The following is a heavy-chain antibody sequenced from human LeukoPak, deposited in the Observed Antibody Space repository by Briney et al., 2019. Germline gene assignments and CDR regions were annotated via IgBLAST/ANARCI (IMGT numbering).Heavy chain of an antibody. CDR3: ARGARKGDDYGGFFDY. D-gene: IGHD4-23*01. J-gene: IGHJ4*02. CDR1: GFAFNTYS. V-gene: IGHV3-30*02. CDR2: IVFDGSKK. Sequence: PGGSLRLSCAASGFAFNTYSMNWVRQAPGKGLEWVSFIVFDGSKKFYADSVKGRFTISRDNSKGTLYLQMNSLRAEDTAVYYCARGARKGDDYGGFFDYWGQGTLVTVSS.